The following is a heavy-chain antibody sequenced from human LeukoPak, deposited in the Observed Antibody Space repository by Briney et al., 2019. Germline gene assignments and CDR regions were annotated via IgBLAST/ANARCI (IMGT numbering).Heavy chain of an antibody. CDR2: IYTSGST. V-gene: IGHV4-4*07. CDR1: GGSISSYY. D-gene: IGHD4-17*01. Sequence: SETLSLTCTVSGGSISSYYWSWIRQPAGKGLEWIGRIYTSGSTNYNPSLKSRVTMSVDTSKNQFSLKLSSVTAADTAVYYCATGGRYGEEDWFDHWGQGTLVTVSS. CDR3: ATGGRYGEEDWFDH. J-gene: IGHJ5*02.